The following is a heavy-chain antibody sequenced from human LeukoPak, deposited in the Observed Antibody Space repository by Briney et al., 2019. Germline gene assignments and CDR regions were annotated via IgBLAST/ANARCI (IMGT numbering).Heavy chain of an antibody. J-gene: IGHJ4*02. V-gene: IGHV4-34*01. CDR1: GGSFSGYY. CDR3: ARGQKTYGDYEYYFDY. CDR2: ISHSGST. Sequence: SETLSLTCAVYGGSFSGYYWSWIRQPPGKGLEWIGEISHSGSTNYNPSLKSRVTISVDTSKNQLSLKLSSVTAADTAVYYCARGQKTYGDYEYYFDYWGQGTLVTVSS. D-gene: IGHD4-17*01.